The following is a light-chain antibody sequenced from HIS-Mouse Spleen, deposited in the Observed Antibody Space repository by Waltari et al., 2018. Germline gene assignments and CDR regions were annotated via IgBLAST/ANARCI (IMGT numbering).Light chain of an antibody. CDR3: SSYAGSNNYV. CDR1: SSDVGGYNY. Sequence: QSALTQPPSASGSPGQSVTISCTGTSSDVGGYNYVSWYQPHPGKAPKPMISEVSKRPSGVPDRFSGSKSGNTASLTVSGLQAEDEADYYCSSYAGSNNYVFGTGTKVTVL. V-gene: IGLV2-8*01. J-gene: IGLJ1*01. CDR2: EVS.